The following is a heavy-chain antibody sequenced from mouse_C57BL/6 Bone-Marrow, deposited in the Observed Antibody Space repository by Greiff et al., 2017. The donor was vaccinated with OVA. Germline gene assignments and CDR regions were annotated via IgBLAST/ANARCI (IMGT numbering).Heavy chain of an antibody. CDR3: ARVGCGSSPLAY. CDR1: GYTFTDYN. Sequence: VQLQQSGPELVKPGASVKMSCKASGYTFTDYNMHWVKQSHGKSLEWIGDINPNNGGTSYNQQFKGKATLTANKSSSTAYMALRSLTSEDSAVYDCARVGCGSSPLAYWGQGTLVTVSA. CDR2: INPNNGGT. D-gene: IGHD1-1*01. J-gene: IGHJ3*01. V-gene: IGHV1-22*01.